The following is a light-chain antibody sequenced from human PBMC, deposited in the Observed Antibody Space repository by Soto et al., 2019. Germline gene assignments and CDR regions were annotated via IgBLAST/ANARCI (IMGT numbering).Light chain of an antibody. CDR2: KAS. CDR3: QHYNSYSEA. J-gene: IGKJ1*01. V-gene: IGKV1-5*03. Sequence: DSPMTQSPSTLSGSVGDRVTITCRASQTISSWLAWYQQKPGKAPKLLIYKASTLKSGVPSRFSGSGSGTEFTLTISSLQPDDFATYYCQHYNSYSEAFGQGTKVHI. CDR1: QTISSW.